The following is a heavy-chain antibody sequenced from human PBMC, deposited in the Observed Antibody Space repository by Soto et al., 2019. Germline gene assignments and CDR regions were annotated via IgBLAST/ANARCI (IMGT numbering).Heavy chain of an antibody. CDR2: IIPILGIA. J-gene: IGHJ4*02. V-gene: IGHV1-69*02. Sequence: SVKVSCKAAGGTFSGYTISWVRQAPGQGLEWMGRIIPILGIANYAQKFQGRVTITADKSTSTAYMELSSLRSEDTAVYYCARGGSGYDLEPIDYWGQGTLVTVSS. D-gene: IGHD5-12*01. CDR1: GGTFSGYT. CDR3: ARGGSGYDLEPIDY.